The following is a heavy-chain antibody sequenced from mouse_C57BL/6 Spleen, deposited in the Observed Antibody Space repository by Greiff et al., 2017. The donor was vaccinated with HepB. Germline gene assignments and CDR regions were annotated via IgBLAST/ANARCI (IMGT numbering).Heavy chain of an antibody. CDR3: ARDRATTLYYFDY. V-gene: IGHV5-4*01. CDR1: GFTFSSYA. J-gene: IGHJ2*01. D-gene: IGHD1-1*01. Sequence: EVKVVESGGGLVKPGGSLKLSCAASGFTFSSYAMSWVRQTPEKRLEWVATISDGGSYTYYPDNVKGRFTISRDNAKNNLYLQMSHLKSEDTAMYYCARDRATTLYYFDYWGQGTTLTVSS. CDR2: ISDGGSYT.